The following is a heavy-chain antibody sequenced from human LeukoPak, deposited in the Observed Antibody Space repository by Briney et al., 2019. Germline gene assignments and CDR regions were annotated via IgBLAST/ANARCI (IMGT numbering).Heavy chain of an antibody. Sequence: PGGSLRLSCAASGFTFSSYAMSWVRQAPGKGLEWVSAISGSGGSTYYADSVKGRFTISRDNSKNTLYLQMNSLRAEDTAVYYCAKDGPQYQLLPYWFDPWGQGTLVTVSS. CDR1: GFTFSSYA. J-gene: IGHJ5*02. D-gene: IGHD2-2*01. CDR2: ISGSGGST. CDR3: AKDGPQYQLLPYWFDP. V-gene: IGHV3-23*01.